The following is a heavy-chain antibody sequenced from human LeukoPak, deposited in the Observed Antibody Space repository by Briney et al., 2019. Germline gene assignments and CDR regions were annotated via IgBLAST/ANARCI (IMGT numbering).Heavy chain of an antibody. J-gene: IGHJ4*02. CDR1: GGSISSYY. CDR3: ARTYYYDSSGYYWGTYYFDY. D-gene: IGHD3-22*01. Sequence: SETLSLTCTVSGGSISSYYWGWIRQPPGKGLEWIGYIFHSGSTNSNPSLKSRVTISVDTSKNQFSLKLSSVTAADTAVYYCARTYYYDSSGYYWGTYYFDYWGQGTLVTVSS. CDR2: IFHSGST. V-gene: IGHV4-59*01.